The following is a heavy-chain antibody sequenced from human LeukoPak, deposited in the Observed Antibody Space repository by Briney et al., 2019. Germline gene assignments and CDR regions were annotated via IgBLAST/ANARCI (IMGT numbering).Heavy chain of an antibody. CDR1: GGSISSSSYY. Sequence: SETLSLTCTVSGGSISSSSYYWGWIRQPPGKGLEWIGSIYHSGSTYYNPSLKSRVTISVDTSKNQFSLKLSSVTAADTAVYYCAGNYYDSSGYYLTPYYFDYWGQGTLVTVSS. J-gene: IGHJ4*02. CDR2: IYHSGST. V-gene: IGHV4-39*07. CDR3: AGNYYDSSGYYLTPYYFDY. D-gene: IGHD3-22*01.